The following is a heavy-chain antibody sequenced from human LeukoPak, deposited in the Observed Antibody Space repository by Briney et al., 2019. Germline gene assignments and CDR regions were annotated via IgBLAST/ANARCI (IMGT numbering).Heavy chain of an antibody. CDR2: ISSSSSYI. CDR3: ARGRDGRGDY. J-gene: IGHJ4*02. D-gene: IGHD5-24*01. CDR1: GFSFSSYS. Sequence: GGSLRLSCAASGFSFSSYSMNWVRQAPGKGLEWVSSISSSSSYIYYADSVKGRFTISRDNAKNSLYLQMNSLRAEDTAVYYCARGRDGRGDYWGQGTLVTVSS. V-gene: IGHV3-21*01.